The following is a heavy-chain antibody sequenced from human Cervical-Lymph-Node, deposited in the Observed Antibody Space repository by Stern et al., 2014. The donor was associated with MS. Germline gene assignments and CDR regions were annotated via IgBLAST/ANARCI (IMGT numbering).Heavy chain of an antibody. D-gene: IGHD1-1*01. Sequence: QVQLVQSGAEVKKPGSSVKVSCTASGDTFINFAISWVRQAPGQGLAWMGGIIPILGTTEYVQKFQGRVSISADESATTVYMELSSLRSEDTAVYYCARDNDDNGMDVWGQGTTVTVSS. CDR3: ARDNDDNGMDV. CDR1: GDTFINFA. J-gene: IGHJ6*02. V-gene: IGHV1-69*01. CDR2: IIPILGTT.